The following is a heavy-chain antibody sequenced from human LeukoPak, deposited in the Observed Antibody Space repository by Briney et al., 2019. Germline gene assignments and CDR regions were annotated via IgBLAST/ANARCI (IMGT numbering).Heavy chain of an antibody. J-gene: IGHJ4*02. CDR3: AISLRWIAVAPGDFDY. Sequence: GGSLRLSCAASGFTFSSYAMSWVRQAPGKGLEWVSAISGSGGSTYYADSVKGRFTISRDNSKNTLYLQMNSLRAEDTAVYYCAISLRWIAVAPGDFDYWGQGTLVTVSS. CDR2: ISGSGGST. D-gene: IGHD6-19*01. V-gene: IGHV3-23*01. CDR1: GFTFSSYA.